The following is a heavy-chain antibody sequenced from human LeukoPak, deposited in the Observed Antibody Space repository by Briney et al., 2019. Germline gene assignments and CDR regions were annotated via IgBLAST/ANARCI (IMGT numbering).Heavy chain of an antibody. CDR2: IYIGDST. J-gene: IGHJ4*02. CDR3: ARVTDGDYPDY. D-gene: IGHD4-17*01. V-gene: IGHV3-66*01. CDR1: GFTVSSNY. Sequence: GGSLRLSCAATGFTVSSNYMTWVRQAPGKGLEWVSLIYIGDSTFYADSVKGRFTISRDSSKNTLYLQMNSLRGEDTAVYYCARVTDGDYPDYWGQGTLVTVSS.